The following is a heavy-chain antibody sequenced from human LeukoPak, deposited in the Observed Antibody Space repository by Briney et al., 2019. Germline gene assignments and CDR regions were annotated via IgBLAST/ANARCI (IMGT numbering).Heavy chain of an antibody. V-gene: IGHV4-30-4*01. Sequence: SQTLSLTCTVSGGSISSGDYYWSWIRQPPGKGLEWIGYIYYSGSTYYNPSLKSRVTISVDTSKNQFPLKLSSVTAADTAVYYCARALTFGGVIAYWGQGTLVTVSS. D-gene: IGHD3-16*01. CDR1: GGSISSGDYY. J-gene: IGHJ4*02. CDR3: ARALTFGGVIAY. CDR2: IYYSGST.